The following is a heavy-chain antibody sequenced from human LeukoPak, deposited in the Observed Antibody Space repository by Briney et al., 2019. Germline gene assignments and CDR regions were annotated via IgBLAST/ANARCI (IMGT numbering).Heavy chain of an antibody. V-gene: IGHV3-7*01. Sequence: GGSLRLSCAAPGFTFSSYWMSWVRQAPGKGLEWVANIKQDGSEKYYVDSVKGRFTISRDNAKNSLYLQMNSLRAEDTAVYYCARGPPVLRFLEWLLDYWGQGTLVTVSS. CDR3: ARGPPVLRFLEWLLDY. CDR1: GFTFSSYW. J-gene: IGHJ4*02. CDR2: IKQDGSEK. D-gene: IGHD3-3*01.